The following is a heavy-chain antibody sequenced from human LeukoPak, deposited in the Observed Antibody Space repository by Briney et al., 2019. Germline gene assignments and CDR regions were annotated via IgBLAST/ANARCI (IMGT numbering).Heavy chain of an antibody. CDR2: IDYSGNT. D-gene: IGHD6-19*01. Sequence: SETLSLTCTVSGGSIRTSSYNWGWIRQPPGEGLEWIGSIDYSGNTYYNPSLKSRVTISVDTPKNQFSLNLSSVTAADTAVYYCARPPGIAVAWFDPWGQGTLVTVSS. J-gene: IGHJ5*02. CDR3: ARPPGIAVAWFDP. CDR1: GGSIRTSSYN. V-gene: IGHV4-39*01.